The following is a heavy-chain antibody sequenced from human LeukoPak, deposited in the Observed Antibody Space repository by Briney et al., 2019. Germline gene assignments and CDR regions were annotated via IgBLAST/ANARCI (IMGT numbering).Heavy chain of an antibody. V-gene: IGHV3-13*01. Sequence: GGSLRLSCAASGFTFSSYDMHWVRQATGKGLEWVSAIGTAGDTYYPGSVKGRFTISRENAKNSLYLQMNSLRAEDTAVYYCARDLGVYDFWSGYYTGIAGIDYWGQGTLVTVSS. CDR1: GFTFSSYD. CDR3: ARDLGVYDFWSGYYTGIAGIDY. J-gene: IGHJ4*02. D-gene: IGHD3-3*01. CDR2: IGTAGDT.